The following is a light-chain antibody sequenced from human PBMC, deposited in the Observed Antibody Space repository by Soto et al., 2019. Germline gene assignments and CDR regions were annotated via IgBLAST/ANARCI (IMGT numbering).Light chain of an antibody. CDR3: GTWDSSLSAYV. CDR2: DNN. J-gene: IGLJ1*01. CDR1: SSNIGAGYD. V-gene: IGLV1-51*01. Sequence: QSVLTQPPSVSGAPGQRVTISCTGSSSNIGAGYDVHWYQQLTGTAPKVLIYDNNKRPSGIPDRFSASKSGTSATLGITGLQTGDEAVYYCGTWDSSLSAYVFGTGTKVTVL.